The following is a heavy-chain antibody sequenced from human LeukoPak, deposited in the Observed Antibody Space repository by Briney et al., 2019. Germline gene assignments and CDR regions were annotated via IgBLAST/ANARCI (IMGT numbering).Heavy chain of an antibody. CDR2: ISGSGGST. Sequence: GGSLRLSCAASGFTFSSYAMSWVRQAPGKGLEWVSAISGSGGSTYYADSVKGRFTISRDNSKNTLYLQMNSLRAEDTAVYYCAKDRSEVPADREGFDYWGQGTLVTVSS. V-gene: IGHV3-23*01. CDR1: GFTFSSYA. D-gene: IGHD2-2*01. J-gene: IGHJ4*02. CDR3: AKDRSEVPADREGFDY.